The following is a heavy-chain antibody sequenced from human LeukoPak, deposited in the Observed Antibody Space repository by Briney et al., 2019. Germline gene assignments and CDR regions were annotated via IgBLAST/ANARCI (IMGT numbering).Heavy chain of an antibody. CDR2: MHPNSDDT. CDR3: ARHFGTGDNFDY. Sequence: WASVKVSCKASGYTFTNNDIHWVRQATGQGLEWMGWMHPNSDDTGYAQKFQGRVTMTRNTSISTAYMELSSLRPEDTAVYYCARHFGTGDNFDYWGQGTLLIVSP. J-gene: IGHJ4*02. CDR1: GYTFTNND. V-gene: IGHV1-8*01. D-gene: IGHD1-1*01.